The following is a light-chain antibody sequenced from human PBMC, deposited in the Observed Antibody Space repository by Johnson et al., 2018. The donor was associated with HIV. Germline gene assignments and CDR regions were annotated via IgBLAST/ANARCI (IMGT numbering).Light chain of an antibody. CDR2: ENN. V-gene: IGLV1-51*02. J-gene: IGLJ1*01. CDR3: GTWDSSLSADV. CDR1: SSNIGNNY. Sequence: QSVLTQPPSVSAAPGQKVTISCSGSSSNIGNNYVSWYQQLPGTAPKLLIYENNKLPSGIPDRFSGSKSGTSATLGITGLQTGDEADYYCGTWDSSLSADVVGTGTKVTVL.